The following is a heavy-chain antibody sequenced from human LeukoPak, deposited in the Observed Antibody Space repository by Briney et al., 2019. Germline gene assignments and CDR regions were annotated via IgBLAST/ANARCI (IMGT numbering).Heavy chain of an antibody. CDR2: IIPILGIA. V-gene: IGHV1-69*04. D-gene: IGHD2-2*01. CDR1: GGTFISYA. CDR3: ARDSSSWDDAFDI. Sequence: GASVKVSCKASGGTFISYAISWVRQAPGQGLEWMGRIIPILGIANYAQKFQGRVTITADKSTSTAYMELSSLRSEDTAVYYCARDSSSWDDAFDIWGQGTMVTVSS. J-gene: IGHJ3*02.